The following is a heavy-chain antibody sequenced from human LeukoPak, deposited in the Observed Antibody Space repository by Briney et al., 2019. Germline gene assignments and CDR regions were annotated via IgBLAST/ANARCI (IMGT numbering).Heavy chain of an antibody. CDR1: GFTFSTYG. Sequence: GGSLRLSCAASGFTFSTYGMHWVRQAPGKGLEWVAFISHDGSYKYYADSVKGRFTISRDNSKNTVYLQMNSLRAEDTAVYYCAKGTLVTAYYFDYWGQGTLVTVSS. CDR3: AKGTLVTAYYFDY. D-gene: IGHD3-16*01. CDR2: ISHDGSYK. J-gene: IGHJ4*02. V-gene: IGHV3-30*18.